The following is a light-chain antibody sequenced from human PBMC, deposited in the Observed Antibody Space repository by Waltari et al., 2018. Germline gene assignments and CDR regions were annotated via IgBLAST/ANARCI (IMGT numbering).Light chain of an antibody. CDR2: RSD. Sequence: QSVLTQPPSASGTPGQRVTISCSGSASNIGGNLVTWYQQLPGKAPKPLIYRSDQRPSGVPDRFSASKTGTSASLAISGLQSEDEADYFCASWDDSLNGHWVFGGGTKVTVL. V-gene: IGLV1-44*01. CDR3: ASWDDSLNGHWV. J-gene: IGLJ3*02. CDR1: ASNIGGNL.